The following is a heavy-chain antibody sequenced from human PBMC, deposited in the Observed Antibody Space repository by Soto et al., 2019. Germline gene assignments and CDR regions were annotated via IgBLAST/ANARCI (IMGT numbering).Heavy chain of an antibody. V-gene: IGHV4-4*07. D-gene: IGHD3-16*01. Sequence: QVQLQESGPGLVKPSETLSLTCAVSGASIRSYHWSFLRQPAGKGLEWIGRIQHTGNTNYNPSLKSRVTMSADTSKNQISLKMTSVTAADTAVYFCAKDVSSRRWFDPWGHRVRVIVSS. CDR1: GASIRSYH. J-gene: IGHJ5*02. CDR2: IQHTGNT. CDR3: AKDVSSRRWFDP.